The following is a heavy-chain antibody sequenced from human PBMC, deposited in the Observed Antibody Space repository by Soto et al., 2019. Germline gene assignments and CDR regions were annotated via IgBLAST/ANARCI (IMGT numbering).Heavy chain of an antibody. V-gene: IGHV4-30-4*01. CDR2: IYYSGST. CDR3: ARVIVGATTCYFDY. D-gene: IGHD1-26*01. J-gene: IGHJ4*02. Sequence: SETLSLTCTVSGGSISSGDYYWSWIRQPPGKGLEWIGYIYYSGSTYYNPSLKSRVTISVDTSKNQFSLKLSSVTAADTAVYYCARVIVGATTCYFDYWGQGTLVTVSS. CDR1: GGSISSGDYY.